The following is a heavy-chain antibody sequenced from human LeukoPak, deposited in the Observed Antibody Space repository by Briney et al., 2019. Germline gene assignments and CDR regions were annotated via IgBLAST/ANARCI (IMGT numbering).Heavy chain of an antibody. D-gene: IGHD1-14*01. CDR3: AKAIHRTTTTHHYYYGMDV. CDR2: ISDGGDST. J-gene: IGHJ6*02. Sequence: GGSLRLSCAASGFTFSSYAMSWVRQAPGKGLEWVSVISDGGDSTFYADSVKGRFTISRDNFKSTLYLQMNSLRPEDTAVYYCAKAIHRTTTTHHYYYGMDVWGQGTTVTVSS. CDR1: GFTFSSYA. V-gene: IGHV3-23*01.